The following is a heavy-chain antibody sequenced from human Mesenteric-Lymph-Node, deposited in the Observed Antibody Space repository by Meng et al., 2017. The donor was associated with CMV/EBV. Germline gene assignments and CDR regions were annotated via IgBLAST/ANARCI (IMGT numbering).Heavy chain of an antibody. CDR1: GVTFSHYG. V-gene: IGHV3-30*02. CDR3: ARDTYYYGMDV. CDR2: IRHDERSK. Sequence: GESLKISCTASGVTFSHYGIHWVRLAPGKGLEWVAFIRHDERSKVYADSVKGRFTISRDNSKNTLYLQMSSLRAEDTAVYYCARDTYYYGMDVWGPGTTVTVSS. J-gene: IGHJ6*02.